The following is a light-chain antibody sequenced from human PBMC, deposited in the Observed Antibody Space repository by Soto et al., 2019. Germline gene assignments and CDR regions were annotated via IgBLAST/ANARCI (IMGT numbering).Light chain of an antibody. CDR1: SSNIGAGYD. Sequence: QSVLTQPPSVSGAPGQRVTISCTGSSSNIGAGYDVHWYQQLPGTAPKLLIYGNSNRPSGVPDRFSCSKSGTSASLAITGLQAEDEADYYCQSYDSSLSVNYVFGTGTKLTVL. CDR2: GNS. CDR3: QSYDSSLSVNYV. V-gene: IGLV1-40*01. J-gene: IGLJ1*01.